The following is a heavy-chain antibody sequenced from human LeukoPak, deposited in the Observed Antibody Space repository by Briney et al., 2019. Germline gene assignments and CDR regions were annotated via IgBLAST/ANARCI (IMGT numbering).Heavy chain of an antibody. Sequence: PGGSLSLSCEAAVFNLGAYQMNWVRQATGKGLEWVASISSSRIYMFYSDSVKGRFTISRDNAKNSLYLQMNSLRAEDTAVYYCARAPGYRSFLDYWGQGTLVIVSS. CDR1: VFNLGAYQ. J-gene: IGHJ4*02. V-gene: IGHV3-21*01. CDR2: ISSSRIYM. D-gene: IGHD6-13*01. CDR3: ARAPGYRSFLDY.